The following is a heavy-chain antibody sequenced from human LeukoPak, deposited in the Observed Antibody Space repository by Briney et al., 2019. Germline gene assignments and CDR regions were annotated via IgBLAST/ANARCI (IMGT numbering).Heavy chain of an antibody. Sequence: PSESPSLTCTVSGGSISSSTYYWGWIRQPPGKGLEWIGSISYSGSTYYNPSLKSRVTISVDTSKNQFSLKLSSVTAADTAVYYCARHLRATADYWGQGTLVTVSS. J-gene: IGHJ4*02. CDR2: ISYSGST. CDR1: GGSISSSTYY. CDR3: ARHLRATADY. V-gene: IGHV4-39*01.